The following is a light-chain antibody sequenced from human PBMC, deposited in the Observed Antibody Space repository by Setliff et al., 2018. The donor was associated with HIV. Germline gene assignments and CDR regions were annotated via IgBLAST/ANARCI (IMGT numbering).Light chain of an antibody. CDR1: SSNIGAGYD. CDR3: QSYDSLGEVV. CDR2: VNT. V-gene: IGLV1-40*01. J-gene: IGLJ2*01. Sequence: QSALTQPPSVSGAPGQRVTISCTGSSSNIGAGYDVHWYQQLPGTAPKLLIYVNTNRPSGVPDRFSGSKSGTSASLAITGLQAEDEADYFCQSYDSLGEVVFGGGTKVTVL.